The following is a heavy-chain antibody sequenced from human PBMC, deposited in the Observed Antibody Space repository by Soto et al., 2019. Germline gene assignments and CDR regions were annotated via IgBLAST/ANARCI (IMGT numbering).Heavy chain of an antibody. J-gene: IGHJ6*02. Sequence: ASVKVSCKTSGYSSTKYGLHWVRQAPGQRLEWMGWINPGNGDTKYSQKFQGRVTITRDTSATTAYMELSSLRSEDSAVFYCARTDCSSTSCYNYYYYGMDVWGQGTTVTVSS. D-gene: IGHD2-2*01. V-gene: IGHV1-3*01. CDR2: INPGNGDT. CDR3: ARTDCSSTSCYNYYYYGMDV. CDR1: GYSSTKYG.